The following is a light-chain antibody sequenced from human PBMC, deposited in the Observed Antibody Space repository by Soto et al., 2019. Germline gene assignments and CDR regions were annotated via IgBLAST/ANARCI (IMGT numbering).Light chain of an antibody. J-gene: IGKJ1*01. CDR1: QSISSS. CDR2: ASS. V-gene: IGKV1-39*01. CDR3: QQSFNLPRT. Sequence: IEVTQSPSSLSASVGETITITCPASQSISSSLNWFQHSPGQPPKLLLFASSNLHAGVPPRFSGSGSGTAFSLTIRSLQPEDCATYYCQQSFNLPRTFGPGTRVEFK.